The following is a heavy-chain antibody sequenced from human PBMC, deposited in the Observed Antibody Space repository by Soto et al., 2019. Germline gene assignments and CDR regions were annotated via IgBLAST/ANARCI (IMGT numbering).Heavy chain of an antibody. CDR2: MYNTGST. V-gene: IGHV4-59*01. CDR1: GGSIRRYD. J-gene: IGHJ6*02. D-gene: IGHD2-21*02. Sequence: SETLSLTYTVSGGSIRRYDWSWIRQPPGKGLEWIGYMYNTGSTVYNPSFKSRVTISVDTSKNQFSLKLNSVTAADTAVYYCARDLWGYCGTDCYPLDVWGQGTTVTVS. CDR3: ARDLWGYCGTDCYPLDV.